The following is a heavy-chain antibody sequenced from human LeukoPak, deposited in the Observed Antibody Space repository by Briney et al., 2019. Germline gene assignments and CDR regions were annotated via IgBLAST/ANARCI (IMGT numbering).Heavy chain of an antibody. D-gene: IGHD1-26*01. J-gene: IGHJ6*02. CDR1: GGTFSSYA. V-gene: IGHV1-69*05. Sequence: SVKVSCKASGGTFSSYAISWVRQAPGQGLEWMGGIIPIFGTASYAQKFQGRVTMTRDTSTSTVYMELSSLRSEDTAVYYCARDLGGSYLDYYYGMDVWGQGTTVTVSS. CDR2: IIPIFGTA. CDR3: ARDLGGSYLDYYYGMDV.